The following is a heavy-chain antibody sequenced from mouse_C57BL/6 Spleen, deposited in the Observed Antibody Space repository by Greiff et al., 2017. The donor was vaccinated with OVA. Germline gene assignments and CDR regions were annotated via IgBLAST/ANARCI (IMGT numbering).Heavy chain of an antibody. CDR3: ASEATEAWFAY. J-gene: IGHJ3*01. Sequence: EVKLVESGAELVKPGASVKLSCTASGFNIKDYYMHWVKQRTEQGLEWIGRIDPEDGETKYAPKFQGKATITADTSSNTAYLQLSSLTSEDTAVYYCASEATEAWFAYWGQGTLVTVSA. D-gene: IGHD3-2*02. CDR1: GFNIKDYY. CDR2: IDPEDGET. V-gene: IGHV14-2*01.